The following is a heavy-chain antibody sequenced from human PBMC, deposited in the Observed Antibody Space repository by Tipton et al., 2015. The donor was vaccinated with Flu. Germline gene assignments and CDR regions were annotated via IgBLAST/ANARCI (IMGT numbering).Heavy chain of an antibody. J-gene: IGHJ4*02. CDR2: IYYSGST. Sequence: TLSLTCTVSGGSISSSSYYWGWIRQPPGKGLERIGSIYYSGSTYYNPSLKCRVTISVDTSKNQFSLKLSSVTAADTAVYYCARRVAVAAHFDYWGQGTLVTVSS. CDR3: ARRVAVAAHFDY. V-gene: IGHV4-39*01. CDR1: GGSISSSSYY. D-gene: IGHD6-19*01.